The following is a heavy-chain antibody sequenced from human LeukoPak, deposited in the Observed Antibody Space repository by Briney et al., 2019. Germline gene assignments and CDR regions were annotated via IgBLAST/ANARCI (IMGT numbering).Heavy chain of an antibody. CDR3: ARVEGWIQFLEWQGNNWFDP. CDR1: GYTFTSYG. CDR2: ISAYNGNT. Sequence: ASVKVSCKASGYTFTSYGISWVRQAPGQGLEWMGWISAYNGNTNYAQMLQGRVTMTTDTSTSTAYMDLRSLRSDDTAVYYCARVEGWIQFLEWQGNNWFDPWGQGTLVTVSS. J-gene: IGHJ5*02. D-gene: IGHD3-3*01. V-gene: IGHV1-18*04.